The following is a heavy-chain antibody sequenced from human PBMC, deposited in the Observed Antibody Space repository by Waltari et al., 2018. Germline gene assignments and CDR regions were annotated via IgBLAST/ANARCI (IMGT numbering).Heavy chain of an antibody. CDR2: INHSGST. V-gene: IGHV4-34*01. CDR3: ARVSLPRGYDFDY. Sequence: QVQLQQWGAGLLKPSETLSLTCAVCGGSFSGYYWGWIRQPTGKGLEWSGEINHSGSTNYNPSLNSRVTISVDTYKNQFVLKLSSVTAADTAVYYCARVSLPRGYDFDYWGQGTLVTVSS. J-gene: IGHJ4*02. D-gene: IGHD5-12*01. CDR1: GGSFSGYY.